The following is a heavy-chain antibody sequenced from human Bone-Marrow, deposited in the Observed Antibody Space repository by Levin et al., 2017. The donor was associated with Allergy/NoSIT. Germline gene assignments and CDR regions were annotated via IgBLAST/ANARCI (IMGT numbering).Heavy chain of an antibody. J-gene: IGHJ6*02. V-gene: IGHV1-2*04. CDR2: INPNSGGT. CDR3: ARGSWNYDVPSLLLYGMDV. CDR1: GYTFTGYY. Sequence: GESLKISCKASGYTFTGYYMHWVRQAPGQGLEWMGWINPNSGGTNYAQKFQGWVTMTRDTSISTAYMELSRLRSDDTAVYYCARGSWNYDVPSLLLYGMDVWGQGTTVTVSS. D-gene: IGHD1-7*01.